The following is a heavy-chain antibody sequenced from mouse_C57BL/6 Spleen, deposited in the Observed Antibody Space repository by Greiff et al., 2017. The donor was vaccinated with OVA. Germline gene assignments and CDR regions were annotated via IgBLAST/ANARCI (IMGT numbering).Heavy chain of an antibody. Sequence: QVQLQQPGAELVRPGTSVKLSCKASGYTFTSYWMHWVKQRPGQGLEWIGVIDPSDSYTNYNQKFKGKATLTVDTSSSTAYMQLSSLTSEDSAVYYCARVPMVTIPFYAMDYWGQGTSVTASS. D-gene: IGHD2-2*01. CDR2: IDPSDSYT. J-gene: IGHJ4*01. CDR1: GYTFTSYW. CDR3: ARVPMVTIPFYAMDY. V-gene: IGHV1-59*01.